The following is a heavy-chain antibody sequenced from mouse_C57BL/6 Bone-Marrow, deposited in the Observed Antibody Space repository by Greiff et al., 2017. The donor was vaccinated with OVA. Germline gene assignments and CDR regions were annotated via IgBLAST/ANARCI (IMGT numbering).Heavy chain of an antibody. D-gene: IGHD2-4*01. Sequence: VQLQQPGAELVMPGASVKLSCKASGYTFTSYWMHWVKQRPGQGLEWIGEIDPSDSYTNYNQKFKGKSTLTVAKSSSTAYMQLSSLTSEDSAVYYCARCREFHCYDYPCYAMDYWGQGTSVTVSS. J-gene: IGHJ4*01. CDR1: GYTFTSYW. CDR2: IDPSDSYT. CDR3: ARCREFHCYDYPCYAMDY. V-gene: IGHV1-69*01.